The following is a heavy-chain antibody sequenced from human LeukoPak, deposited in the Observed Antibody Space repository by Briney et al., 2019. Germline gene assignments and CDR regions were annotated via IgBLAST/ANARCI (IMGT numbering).Heavy chain of an antibody. CDR3: ARELSPVVKYYFEY. V-gene: IGHV3-33*01. Sequence: PGGSLRLSCVASGFSFRSYGMHWVRQAPGKGLEWVVGIWNDGSEKYYADPVKGRFTISRDNSKNTLYLQMNSLRAEDTALYYCARELSPVVKYYFEYWGQGTLVTVSP. D-gene: IGHD3-22*01. CDR1: GFSFRSYG. J-gene: IGHJ4*02. CDR2: IWNDGSEK.